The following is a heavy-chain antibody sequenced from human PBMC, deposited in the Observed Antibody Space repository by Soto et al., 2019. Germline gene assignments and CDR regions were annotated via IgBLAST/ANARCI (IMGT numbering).Heavy chain of an antibody. Sequence: GGSLRLSCAASGITFSDYYMSWVRQAPGRGLEWVSYISSSSSYTNYADSVKGRFTISRDNAKNSLYLQMNSLRADDTAVYYCAVVVSRGLAVAGTTRGGPFDYWGQGTLVTVSS. D-gene: IGHD6-19*01. CDR1: GITFSDYY. CDR2: ISSSSSYT. J-gene: IGHJ4*02. CDR3: AVVVSRGLAVAGTTRGGPFDY. V-gene: IGHV3-11*06.